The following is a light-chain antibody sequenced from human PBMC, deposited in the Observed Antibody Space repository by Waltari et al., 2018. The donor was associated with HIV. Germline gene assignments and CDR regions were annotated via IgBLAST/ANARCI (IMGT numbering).Light chain of an antibody. CDR1: QSISSW. V-gene: IGKV1-5*03. Sequence: DIQMTQSPSTLSSSVGDRVTITCRASQSISSWLAWYQQKPGKAPKLLIYKASSLESVVPSRFSGSGSGTEFTLTISSLQPDDFATYYCQHWGYTFGQGTKLEIK. CDR2: KAS. CDR3: QHWGYT. J-gene: IGKJ2*01.